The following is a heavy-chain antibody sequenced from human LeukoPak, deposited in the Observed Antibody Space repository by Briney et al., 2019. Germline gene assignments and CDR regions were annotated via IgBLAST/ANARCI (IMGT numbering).Heavy chain of an antibody. CDR3: ARDLVYYGSGSYYPEYYFDY. CDR1: GGSISSGDYY. J-gene: IGHJ4*02. CDR2: IHYSGST. Sequence: PSETLSLTCTVSGGSISSGDYYWSWIRQPPGTGLEWIGYIHYSGSTYYNPSLKSRVTISVDTSKNQFSLKLSSVTAADTAVYYCARDLVYYGSGSYYPEYYFDYWGQGTLVTVSS. D-gene: IGHD3-10*01. V-gene: IGHV4-30-4*08.